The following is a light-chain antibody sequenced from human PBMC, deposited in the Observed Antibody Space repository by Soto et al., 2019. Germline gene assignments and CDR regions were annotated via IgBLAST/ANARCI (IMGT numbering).Light chain of an antibody. Sequence: LTQPASVSGSPGQSITISCTGTSSDVGGYNYVSWYQQHPGKAPKLMIYDVSNRPSGVSNRFSGSKSGNTASLTISGLQAEDEADYYCCSYTSSSTPVVFGGGTKLTVL. V-gene: IGLV2-14*03. CDR3: CSYTSSSTPVV. CDR2: DVS. J-gene: IGLJ2*01. CDR1: SSDVGGYNY.